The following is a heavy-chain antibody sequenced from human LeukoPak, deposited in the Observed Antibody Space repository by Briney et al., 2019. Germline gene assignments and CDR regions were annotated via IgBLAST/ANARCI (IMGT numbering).Heavy chain of an antibody. Sequence: PSETLSLTCTVSGGSISSSSYYWGWIRQPPGKGLEWIGSIYYSGSTYYNPSLKSRVTISVDTSKNQFSLKLSSVTAAGTAVYYCARFYCSSTSCYFDYWGQGTLVTVSS. CDR1: GGSISSSSYY. J-gene: IGHJ4*02. CDR3: ARFYCSSTSCYFDY. CDR2: IYYSGST. V-gene: IGHV4-39*07. D-gene: IGHD2-2*01.